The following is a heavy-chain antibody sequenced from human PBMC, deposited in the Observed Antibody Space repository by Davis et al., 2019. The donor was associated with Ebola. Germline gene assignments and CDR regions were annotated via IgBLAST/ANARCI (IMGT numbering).Heavy chain of an antibody. Sequence: SETLSLTCAVYGGSFSGYYWSWIRQPPGKGLEWVGCIQNSGSPIYNPSLKSRVTLSVDRSTNQFSLKLTSVTAADTAVYYCARGDYAGSSFDYWGQGTLVTVSS. CDR2: IQNSGSP. V-gene: IGHV4-4*09. J-gene: IGHJ4*02. CDR3: ARGDYAGSSFDY. D-gene: IGHD4-17*01. CDR1: GGSFSGYY.